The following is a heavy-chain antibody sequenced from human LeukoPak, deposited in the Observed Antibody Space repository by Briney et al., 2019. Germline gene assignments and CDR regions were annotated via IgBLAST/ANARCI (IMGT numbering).Heavy chain of an antibody. CDR2: ISSSGSTI. D-gene: IGHD5-12*01. Sequence: GGSLRLSCAASGFTLSSYEMNWVRQAQGKGLEWVSYISSSGSTIYYADSVKGRFTISRDNAKNSLYLQMNSLRAEDTAVYYCARGGRDGYDFDYWGQGTLVTVSS. CDR1: GFTLSSYE. J-gene: IGHJ4*02. V-gene: IGHV3-48*03. CDR3: ARGGRDGYDFDY.